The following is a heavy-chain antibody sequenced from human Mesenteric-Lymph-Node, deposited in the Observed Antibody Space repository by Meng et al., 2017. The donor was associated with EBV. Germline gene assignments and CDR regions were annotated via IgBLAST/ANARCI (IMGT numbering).Heavy chain of an antibody. J-gene: IGHJ4*02. CDR1: GYTNYA. D-gene: IGHD2-21*02. CDR3: ATAYCGSDCYVHYLIEY. Sequence: QVQLVQSGAEVKKPGASVKVSCKASGYTNYAMHWVRQAPGQRLEWMGWINAGNGSTEYSQKFQGRVTITRDTSASTAHMEVSSLRSEDTAVYYCATAYCGSDCYVHYLIEYWGQGTLVTVSS. V-gene: IGHV1-3*01. CDR2: INAGNGST.